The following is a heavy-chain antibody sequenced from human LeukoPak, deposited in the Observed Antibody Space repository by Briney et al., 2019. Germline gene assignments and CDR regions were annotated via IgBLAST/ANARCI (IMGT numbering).Heavy chain of an antibody. V-gene: IGHV4-59*12. CDR3: ARVFYDSSGYYGPEPRTYFDY. CDR2: IYYSGTT. D-gene: IGHD3-22*01. J-gene: IGHJ4*02. CDR1: GGSISRYY. Sequence: SETLSLTCTVSGGSISRYYWSWVRQPPGKGLEWIGYIYYSGTTNYNPSLKSRVTMSVDTSKNQFSLKLSSVTAADAAVYYCARVFYDSSGYYGPEPRTYFDYWGQGTLVTVSS.